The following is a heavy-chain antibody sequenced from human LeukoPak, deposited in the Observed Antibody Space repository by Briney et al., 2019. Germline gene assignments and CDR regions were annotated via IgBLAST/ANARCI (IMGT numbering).Heavy chain of an antibody. V-gene: IGHV3-30*02. D-gene: IGHD1-1*01. J-gene: IGHJ5*02. Sequence: GRTLRLSCAASGFTFSGFGMHWVRQAPGKGLEWVAFIRYHASNKYYADSVKGRFTIPRDNSKNTLHLQMNSLRAQDTAVYYCATDVHPGNNWFDPWGQGTLVTVSS. CDR3: ATDVHPGNNWFDP. CDR2: IRYHASNK. CDR1: GFTFSGFG.